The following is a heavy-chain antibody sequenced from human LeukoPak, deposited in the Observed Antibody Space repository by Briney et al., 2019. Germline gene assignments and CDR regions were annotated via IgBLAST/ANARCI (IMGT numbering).Heavy chain of an antibody. Sequence: PSETLSLTCAVYGGSFSGYYWSWIRQPPGKGLEWIGEINHSGSTNYNPSLKSRVTISVDTSKNQFSLKLSSVTAADTAVYYCARHARDSSSSPRRYYYYYYMDVWGEGTTVTVSS. CDR1: GGSFSGYY. V-gene: IGHV4-34*01. D-gene: IGHD6-6*01. J-gene: IGHJ6*03. CDR2: INHSGST. CDR3: ARHARDSSSSPRRYYYYYYMDV.